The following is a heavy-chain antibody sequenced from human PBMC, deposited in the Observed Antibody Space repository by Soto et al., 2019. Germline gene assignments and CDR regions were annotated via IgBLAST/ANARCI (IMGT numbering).Heavy chain of an antibody. CDR2: IYWDDDK. V-gene: IGHV2-5*02. Sequence: QITLKESGPTLVKPTQTLTLTCTFSGFSLSTSGVGVAWIRQPPGKALEWLALIYWDDDKRYSPSLKSRLTITKDTSNKQVVLTLTNMDHVDTATYCCGHNRWVGGFFDYWGQGTLGTVSS. CDR3: GHNRWVGGFFDY. D-gene: IGHD3-10*01. CDR1: GFSLSTSGVG. J-gene: IGHJ4*02.